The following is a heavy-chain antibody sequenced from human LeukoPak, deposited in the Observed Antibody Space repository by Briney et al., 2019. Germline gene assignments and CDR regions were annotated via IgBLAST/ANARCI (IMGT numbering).Heavy chain of an antibody. Sequence: ASVKVSCTASGGTFSSSAISWVRQAPGQGLEWMGGIIPIFGTANYAQKFQGRVTITADESTSTAYMELSSLRSKDTAVYYCARGSRNQYSYGYSADYWGQGTLVTASS. CDR3: ARGSRNQYSYGYSADY. D-gene: IGHD5-18*01. CDR2: IIPIFGTA. CDR1: GGTFSSSA. V-gene: IGHV1-69*13. J-gene: IGHJ4*02.